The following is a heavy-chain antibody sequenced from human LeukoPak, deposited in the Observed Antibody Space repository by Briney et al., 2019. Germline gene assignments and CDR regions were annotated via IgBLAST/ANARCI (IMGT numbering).Heavy chain of an antibody. V-gene: IGHV1-2*02. CDR1: GYTFTGYY. Sequence: GASVKVSCKASGYTFTGYYIHWVRQAPGQGLEWMGWINPNSGGTNYAQKFQGRVTMTRDTSISTAYMELSRLRTDDTAVYYCARGVRITVPNYYMDVWGKGTTVTISS. CDR2: INPNSGGT. D-gene: IGHD3-10*01. CDR3: ARGVRITVPNYYMDV. J-gene: IGHJ6*03.